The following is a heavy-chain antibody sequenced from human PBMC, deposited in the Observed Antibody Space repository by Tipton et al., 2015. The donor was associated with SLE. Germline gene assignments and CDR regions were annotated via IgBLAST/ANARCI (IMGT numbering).Heavy chain of an antibody. J-gene: IGHJ3*02. CDR3: ARPGLLLDAFDI. CDR2: LFPGDSAT. V-gene: IGHV5-51*03. CDR1: GYSFTNYW. D-gene: IGHD3-22*01. Sequence: QLVQSGAEVKKPGESLKISCKGSGYSFTNYWIGWVRQMPGKGLEWMGTLFPGDSATRYSPSFQGQVSISADKSTSTAYLQWTSLKASDTAMYYCARPGLLLDAFDIWGQGTMVTVSS.